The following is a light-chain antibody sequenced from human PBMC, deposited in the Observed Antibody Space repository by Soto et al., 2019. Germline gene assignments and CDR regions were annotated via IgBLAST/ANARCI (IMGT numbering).Light chain of an antibody. Sequence: QAVVTQEPSLTVSPGGTVTLTCGSNSGAVTSGRYPYWFQQKPGQAPRTLISETNKKQSWTPARFSGSLFGGKAALTLSGAQPEDEADYYCLLSYSGAWVFGGGTQLTVL. V-gene: IGLV7-46*01. J-gene: IGLJ3*02. CDR1: SGAVTSGRY. CDR2: ETN. CDR3: LLSYSGAWV.